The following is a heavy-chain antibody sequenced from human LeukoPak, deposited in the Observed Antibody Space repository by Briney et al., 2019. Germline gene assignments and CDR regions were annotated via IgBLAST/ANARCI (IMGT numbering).Heavy chain of an antibody. J-gene: IGHJ4*02. CDR1: GFIFSNYA. CDR2: IVGSVGST. D-gene: IGHD3-3*01. Sequence: GGSLRLSCAASGFIFSNYAMSWVRQAPGKGLEWVSGIVGSVGSTYYADSVKGRFTISRDNSKNTLYLQMNSLRAEDTAVYYCAKDPNGEIFGVVIIFDYWGQGTLVTVSS. CDR3: AKDPNGEIFGVVIIFDY. V-gene: IGHV3-23*01.